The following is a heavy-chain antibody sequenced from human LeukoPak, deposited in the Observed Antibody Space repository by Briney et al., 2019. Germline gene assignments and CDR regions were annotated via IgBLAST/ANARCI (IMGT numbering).Heavy chain of an antibody. J-gene: IGHJ6*03. D-gene: IGHD2-2*01. CDR1: GYTFTSYD. V-gene: IGHV1-8*01. Sequence: ASVKVSCKASGYTFTSYDINWVRQATGQGLEWMGWMNPNSGNTGYAQKFQGRVTMTRNTSISTAYMELSSLRSENTAVYYCARGSRRPSTRSNYYYMGVWGKGTTVTVSS. CDR2: MNPNSGNT. CDR3: ARGSRRPSTRSNYYYMGV.